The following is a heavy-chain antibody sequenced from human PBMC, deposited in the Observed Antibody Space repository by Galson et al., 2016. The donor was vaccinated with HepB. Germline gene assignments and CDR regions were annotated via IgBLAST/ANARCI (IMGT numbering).Heavy chain of an antibody. Sequence: SLRLSCAASGLTFSRFWMTWVRQAPGKGLEWVANINQDGSEEHYLDSVRGRFTISRDNAKNSLYLQMNSLRPDDTAVYYCAREDSSWYGYYGMDVWGQGTTVTVSS. CDR3: AREDSSWYGYYGMDV. CDR1: GLTFSRFW. J-gene: IGHJ6*02. D-gene: IGHD6-13*01. V-gene: IGHV3-7*04. CDR2: INQDGSEE.